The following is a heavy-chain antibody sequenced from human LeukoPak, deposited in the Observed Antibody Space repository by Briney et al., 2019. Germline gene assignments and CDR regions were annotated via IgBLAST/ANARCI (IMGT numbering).Heavy chain of an antibody. D-gene: IGHD2-15*01. CDR1: GFSFSNYG. J-gene: IGHJ4*02. CDR2: ISHDGSNK. V-gene: IGHV3-30*18. CDR3: AKDWDMAPGY. Sequence: RRSLRLSCAPSGFSFSNYGIHWVRQAPGKGLEWVIVISHDGSNKYYADSVKGRFTISGKNSKNTLYLQMNSMRAEDTAVYYCAKDWDMAPGYWGQGTLVTVSS.